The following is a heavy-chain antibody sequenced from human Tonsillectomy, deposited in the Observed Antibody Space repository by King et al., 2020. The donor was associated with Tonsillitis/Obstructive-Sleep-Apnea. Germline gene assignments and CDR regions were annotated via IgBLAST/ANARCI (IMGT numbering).Heavy chain of an antibody. D-gene: IGHD2-2*01. J-gene: IGHJ6*03. CDR2: INSYGSST. V-gene: IGHV3-74*01. CDR1: GFTFSSYW. Sequence: VQLVESGGGLVQPGGSLRLSCAASGFTFSSYWMHWVRQAPGKGLVWVSRINSYGSSTSYSDSVKGRFTISRDNAKKALYLQMNSLRAEETAVYYCATALGYCSSTSCSLSYYMDVWGKGTTVTVSS. CDR3: ATALGYCSSTSCSLSYYMDV.